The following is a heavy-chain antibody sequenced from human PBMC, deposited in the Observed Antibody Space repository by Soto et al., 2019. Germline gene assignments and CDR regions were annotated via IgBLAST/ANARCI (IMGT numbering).Heavy chain of an antibody. J-gene: IGHJ5*02. CDR1: GGTFSSYA. CDR2: IIPIFGTA. D-gene: IGHD4-17*01. CDR3: ASPHDYGEGYSWFDP. V-gene: IGHV1-69*12. Sequence: QVQLVQSGAGVKKPGSSVKVSCKASGGTFSSYAISWVRQAPGQGLEWMGGIIPIFGTANYAQKFQGRVTITADESTSTAYMELSSLRSEDTAVYYCASPHDYGEGYSWFDPWGQGTLVTVSS.